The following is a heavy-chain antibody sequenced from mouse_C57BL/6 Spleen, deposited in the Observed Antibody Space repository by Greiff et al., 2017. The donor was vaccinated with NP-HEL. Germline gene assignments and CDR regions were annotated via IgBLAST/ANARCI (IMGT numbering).Heavy chain of an antibody. CDR3: ARSGMVTTYAMDY. CDR1: GYASSSSW. CDR2: IYPGDGDT. J-gene: IGHJ4*01. Sequence: QVQLQQSGPELVKPGASVKISCKASGYASSSSWMNWVKQRPGKGLEWIGRIYPGDGDTNYNGKFKGKATLTADKSSSTAYMQLSSLTSEDSAVYFCARSGMVTTYAMDYWGQGTSVTVSS. D-gene: IGHD2-2*01. V-gene: IGHV1-82*01.